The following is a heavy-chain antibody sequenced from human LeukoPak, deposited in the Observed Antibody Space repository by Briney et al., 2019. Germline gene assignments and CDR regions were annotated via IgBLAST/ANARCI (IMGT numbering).Heavy chain of an antibody. J-gene: IGHJ4*02. V-gene: IGHV4-59*02. CDR2: ISYSGST. Sequence: PSETLSLTCTVSGGSVSSYYWSWIRQPPGKGLEWIGYISYSGSTNYNPSLKSRVTISVDTSRNQFSLKLSSVTAADTAVYYCARGRLGGSGSYYNVLDYWGQGTLVTVSS. CDR3: ARGRLGGSGSYYNVLDY. CDR1: GGSVSSYY. D-gene: IGHD3-10*01.